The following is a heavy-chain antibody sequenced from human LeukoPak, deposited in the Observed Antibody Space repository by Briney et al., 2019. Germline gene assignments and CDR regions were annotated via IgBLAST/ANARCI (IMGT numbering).Heavy chain of an antibody. J-gene: IGHJ3*02. CDR1: GFTFSNYR. D-gene: IGHD3-10*01. CDR3: AKDFRVAEELWFGELWNAFDI. CDR2: ISSDGSNR. Sequence: GGSLRLSCVVSGFTFSNYRMHWVRQAPDKGLEWVALISSDGSNRIYADSVKGRFSISRDNSKNTLYLQVNSLRIEDTAVYYCAKDFRVAEELWFGELWNAFDIWGQGIRVAVSS. V-gene: IGHV3-30*18.